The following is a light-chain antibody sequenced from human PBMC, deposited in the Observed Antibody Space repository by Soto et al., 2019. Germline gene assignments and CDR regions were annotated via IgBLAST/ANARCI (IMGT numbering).Light chain of an antibody. CDR1: SSNIGDNP. Sequence: QSVLTQPPSASGTPGQRITISCSGSSSNIGDNPVNWYQQLPGADPKLLIYINDQRPSGVPDRFSGSKSGNSASLAISGLQPEDEADYDCDAWDDSLSALLGTGTKVIVL. J-gene: IGLJ1*01. CDR3: DAWDDSLSAL. CDR2: IND. V-gene: IGLV1-44*01.